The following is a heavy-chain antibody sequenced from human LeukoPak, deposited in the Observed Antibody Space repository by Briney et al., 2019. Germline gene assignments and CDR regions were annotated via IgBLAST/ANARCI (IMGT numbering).Heavy chain of an antibody. Sequence: PSETLSLTCTVSGGSISSYYWSWIRQPPGKGLEWIGYIYYSGSTNYNPSLKSRVTISVDTSKNQFSLKLSSVTAADTAVYYCARRDFGGNLYYWGQGTLVTVSS. D-gene: IGHD4-23*01. CDR2: IYYSGST. V-gene: IGHV4-59*01. CDR1: GGSISSYY. J-gene: IGHJ4*02. CDR3: ARRDFGGNLYY.